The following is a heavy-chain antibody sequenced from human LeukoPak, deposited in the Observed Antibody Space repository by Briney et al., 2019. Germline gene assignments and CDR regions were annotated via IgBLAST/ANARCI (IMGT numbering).Heavy chain of an antibody. Sequence: GGSLRLSCAASGFTFSIYSMNWVRQAPGKGLEWVSSISSSSSYIYYADSVKGRFTISRDNSKNTVFLQMNSLRIEDTAVYYCARESGKGAFDIWGHGTMVIVPS. CDR2: ISSSSSYI. J-gene: IGHJ3*02. CDR3: ARESGKGAFDI. CDR1: GFTFSIYS. V-gene: IGHV3-21*01. D-gene: IGHD3-10*01.